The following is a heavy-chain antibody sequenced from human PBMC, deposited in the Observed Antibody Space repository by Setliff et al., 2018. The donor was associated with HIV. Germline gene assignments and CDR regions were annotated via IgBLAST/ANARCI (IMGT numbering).Heavy chain of an antibody. D-gene: IGHD3-22*01. CDR1: GVSISSHS. CDR3: ARLRGYDYDYEGHYFDY. CDR2: IHATGGV. Sequence: SETLSLTCTVSGVSISSHSWSWIRQPAGERLEWIGRIHATGGVNYNPSLKSRVTVLIDTAKTQFSLNLTSVTAADTAVYYCARLRGYDYDYEGHYFDYWGQGSLVTVSS. J-gene: IGHJ4*02. V-gene: IGHV4-4*07.